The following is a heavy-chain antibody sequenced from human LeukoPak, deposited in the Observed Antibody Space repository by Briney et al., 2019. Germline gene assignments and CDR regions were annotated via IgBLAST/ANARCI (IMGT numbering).Heavy chain of an antibody. D-gene: IGHD4-17*01. V-gene: IGHV4-59*08. CDR2: IHDSGST. CDR1: GGSISGSY. CDR3: ARHGDYEGYFDY. Sequence: SETLSLTCIVSGGSISGSYWSWIRQAPGKGLDWIGYIHDSGSTNYNPSLKSRVTISVDKSKNQFSLKLSSVTAADTAVYYCARHGDYEGYFDYWGQGTLVTVSS. J-gene: IGHJ4*02.